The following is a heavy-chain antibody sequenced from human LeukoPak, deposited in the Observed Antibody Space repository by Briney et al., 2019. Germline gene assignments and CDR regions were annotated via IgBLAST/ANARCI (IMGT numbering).Heavy chain of an antibody. CDR2: IKQDGSEK. Sequence: GGSLRLSCAAFGFTFSSYWMSWVRQAPGKGLEWVANIKQDGSEKYYVDSVKGRFTISRDNAKNSLYLQMNSLRSEDTAVYYCARGDAFDIWGQGTMVTVSS. CDR3: ARGDAFDI. V-gene: IGHV3-7*03. J-gene: IGHJ3*02. CDR1: GFTFSSYW.